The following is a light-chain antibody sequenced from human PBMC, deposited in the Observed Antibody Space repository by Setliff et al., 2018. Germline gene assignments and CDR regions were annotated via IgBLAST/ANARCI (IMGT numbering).Light chain of an antibody. CDR2: DVS. CDR1: SNDVGAYDL. Sequence: SALTQPASVFGSPGQSITISCSGTSNDVGAYDLVSWYQQHPGKVPKLIIFDVSNRPSGVSHRFSGSKSGNTASLTISGLQADDEADYYCCAYTASTTYVFVNGTKVTVL. CDR3: CAYTASTTYV. V-gene: IGLV2-14*03. J-gene: IGLJ1*01.